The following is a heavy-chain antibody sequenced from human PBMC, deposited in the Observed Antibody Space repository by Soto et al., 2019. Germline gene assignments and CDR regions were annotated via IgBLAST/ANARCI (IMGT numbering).Heavy chain of an antibody. CDR2: INPSGGST. D-gene: IGHD3-3*01. Sequence: ASVKVSCKASGYTFTSYYMHWVRQAPGQGLEWMGIINPSGGSTSYAQKFQGRVTMTRDTSTSTVYMELSSLRSEDTAVYYCARDRTANYDFWSGYYRGWDWFDPWGQGTLVTVSS. CDR1: GYTFTSYY. CDR3: ARDRTANYDFWSGYYRGWDWFDP. J-gene: IGHJ5*02. V-gene: IGHV1-46*01.